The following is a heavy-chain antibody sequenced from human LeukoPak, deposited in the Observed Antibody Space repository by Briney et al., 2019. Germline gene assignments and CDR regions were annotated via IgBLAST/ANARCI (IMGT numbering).Heavy chain of an antibody. CDR2: IYSGGST. CDR1: GFSVSNNY. J-gene: IGHJ4*02. CDR3: ARGQNVPA. Sequence: PGGSLRLSCAASGFSVSNNYMNWVRQAPGKGLEWVSDIYSGGSTYYADSVKGRFTISRDNSKNTLYLQMNSLRAEDTAVYYCARGQNVPAWGQGTLVTVSS. V-gene: IGHV3-53*01. D-gene: IGHD1-1*01.